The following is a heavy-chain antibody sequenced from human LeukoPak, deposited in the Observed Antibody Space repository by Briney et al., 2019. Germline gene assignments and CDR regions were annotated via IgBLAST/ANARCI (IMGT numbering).Heavy chain of an antibody. CDR3: ARSHITIFGVVIIQGDY. CDR2: ISAYNGNT. V-gene: IGHV1-18*01. J-gene: IGHJ4*02. D-gene: IGHD3-3*01. CDR1: GYTFTSYG. Sequence: GGSVKVSCKASGYTFTSYGISWVRQAPGQGLEWMGWISAYNGNTNYAQKLQGRVTMTTDTSTSTAYMELRSLRSDDTAVYYCARSHITIFGVVIIQGDYWGQGTLVTVSS.